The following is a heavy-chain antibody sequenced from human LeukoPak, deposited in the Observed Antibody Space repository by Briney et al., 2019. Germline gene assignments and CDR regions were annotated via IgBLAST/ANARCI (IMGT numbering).Heavy chain of an antibody. CDR1: GFSFSGHW. J-gene: IGHJ4*02. V-gene: IGHV3-74*01. CDR2: ISPTGSTT. CDR3: ARGPNSNWSGLDF. Sequence: PGGSLRLSCTASGFSFSGHWMHWARQLPGKGLVWVSRISPTGSTTSYADSVKGRFTVSRDNAKNTLYLQVNNLRAEDTPVYYCARGPNSNWSGLDFWGQGTLLTVSS. D-gene: IGHD6-6*01.